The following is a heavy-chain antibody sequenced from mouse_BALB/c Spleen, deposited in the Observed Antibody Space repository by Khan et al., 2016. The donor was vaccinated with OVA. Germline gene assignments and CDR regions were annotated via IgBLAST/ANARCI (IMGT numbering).Heavy chain of an antibody. V-gene: IGHV3-6*02. D-gene: IGHD3-1*01. Sequence: EVQLVESGPGLVKPSQSLSLTCSVTGYSITSGYFWNWIRQFPGNKLEWMGYIRYDGNSNYNPSLKNRISITRDTSKNQFFLKLTSVTPEDTATYYCARGGSSGPAWFAYWGQGTLVTVSA. J-gene: IGHJ3*01. CDR3: ARGGSSGPAWFAY. CDR2: IRYDGNS. CDR1: GYSITSGYF.